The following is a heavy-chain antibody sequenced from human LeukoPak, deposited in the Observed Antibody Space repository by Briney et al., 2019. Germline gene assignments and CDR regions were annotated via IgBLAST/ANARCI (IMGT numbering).Heavy chain of an antibody. CDR2: IYASGDR. D-gene: IGHD3-22*01. Sequence: PSETLSLTCTVSGDSISTYYWSWIRQPAGKGLEWIGRIYASGDRNYNPSLKSRVTMSVDTSNNQFFLNLDSLTAADTAVYYCAGGGDYFDSSRFYSFDYWGQGILVTVSS. V-gene: IGHV4-4*07. CDR1: GDSISTYY. J-gene: IGHJ4*02. CDR3: AGGGDYFDSSRFYSFDY.